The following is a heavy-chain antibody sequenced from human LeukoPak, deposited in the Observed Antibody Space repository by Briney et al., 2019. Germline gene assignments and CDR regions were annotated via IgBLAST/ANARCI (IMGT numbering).Heavy chain of an antibody. V-gene: IGHV1-2*02. CDR2: INPNTGGT. CDR1: GYTFTGYY. D-gene: IGHD3-9*01. J-gene: IGHJ6*03. Sequence: ASVKVSCKASGYTFTGYYVHWVRQAPGQGLEWMGWINPNTGGTNYAQKFQGRVTMTRDTSISTAYMELSRLRSDDTAVYYCARGPGVLTGSYYYYYMDVWGKGTTVTVSS. CDR3: ARGPGVLTGSYYYYYMDV.